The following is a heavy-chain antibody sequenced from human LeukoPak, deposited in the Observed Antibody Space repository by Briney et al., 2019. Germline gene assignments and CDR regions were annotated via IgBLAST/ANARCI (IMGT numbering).Heavy chain of an antibody. Sequence: GGSLRLSCAASGFTFSNYEMNWVRQAPGKRLEWVSYISGSSGTLYYADSVKGRFTTSRDNAKKSLYLQMNSLRAEDTAVYYCAREGNWNNFDYWGQGTLVTVSS. CDR1: GFTFSNYE. V-gene: IGHV3-48*03. CDR3: AREGNWNNFDY. J-gene: IGHJ4*02. CDR2: ISGSSGTL. D-gene: IGHD1-1*01.